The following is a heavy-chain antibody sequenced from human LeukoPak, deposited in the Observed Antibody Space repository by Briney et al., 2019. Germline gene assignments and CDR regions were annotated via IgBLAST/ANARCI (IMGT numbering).Heavy chain of an antibody. J-gene: IGHJ6*02. Sequence: GGSLRLSCAASGFTFSSYSMNWVRQAPGKGLEWVSYISSSSSTIYYADSVKGRFTISRDNAKNSLYLQMNSLRAEDTAVYYCARATGGSYCGGDWYYYGMDVWGQGTTVTVSS. CDR3: ARATGGSYCGGDWYYYGMDV. V-gene: IGHV3-48*01. CDR1: GFTFSSYS. D-gene: IGHD2-21*02. CDR2: ISSSSSTI.